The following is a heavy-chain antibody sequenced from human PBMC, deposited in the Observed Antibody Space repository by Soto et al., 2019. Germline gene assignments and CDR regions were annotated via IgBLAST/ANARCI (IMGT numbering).Heavy chain of an antibody. CDR1: GFTFSSYA. Sequence: GGSLRLSCAASGFTFSSYAMSWVRQAPGKGLEWVSAISGSGGSTYYADSVKGRFTISRDNAKNSLYLQMNSLRAEDTAVYYCARTDGYINWFDPWGQGTLVTVSS. D-gene: IGHD6-13*01. CDR2: ISGSGGST. CDR3: ARTDGYINWFDP. V-gene: IGHV3-23*01. J-gene: IGHJ5*02.